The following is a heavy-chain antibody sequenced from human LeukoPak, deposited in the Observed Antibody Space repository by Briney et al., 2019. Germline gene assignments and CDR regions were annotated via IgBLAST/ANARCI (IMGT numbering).Heavy chain of an antibody. D-gene: IGHD3-10*01. J-gene: IGHJ4*02. V-gene: IGHV3-7*01. CDR1: GFTFNTYW. CDR3: AGQLGGSGSY. CDR2: IKQDGSEK. Sequence: GGSLRLSCAASGFTFNTYWMHWVRQAPGKGLEWVANIKQDGSEKYYVDSVKGRFTISRDNAKNSVYLQMNGLRAEDTAVYYCAGQLGGSGSYWGQGTLVTVSS.